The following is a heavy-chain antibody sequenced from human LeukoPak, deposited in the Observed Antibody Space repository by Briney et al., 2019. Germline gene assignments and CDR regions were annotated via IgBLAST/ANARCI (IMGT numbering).Heavy chain of an antibody. D-gene: IGHD2-2*01. Sequence: ASVKVSCKASGYTFTSYGISWVRQAPGQGLEWMGWINPNSGGTNYAQKFQGRVTMTRDTSISTAYMELSRLRSDDTAVYYCARDRGFYCSSTSCYLFDNWGQGTLVTVSS. CDR3: ARDRGFYCSSTSCYLFDN. CDR2: INPNSGGT. J-gene: IGHJ4*02. CDR1: GYTFTSYG. V-gene: IGHV1-2*02.